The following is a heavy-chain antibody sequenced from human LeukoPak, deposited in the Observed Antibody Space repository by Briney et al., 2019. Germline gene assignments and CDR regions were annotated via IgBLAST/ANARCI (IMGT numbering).Heavy chain of an antibody. V-gene: IGHV1-69*04. D-gene: IGHD3-22*01. CDR3: ARERADSSGYYPPGP. CDR1: GGTFSSYA. Sequence: SVKVSCKASGGTFSSYAISWVRQAPGRGLEWMGRIIPIFGIANYAQKFQGRVTITADKSTSTAYMELSSLRSEDTAVYYCARERADSSGYYPPGPWGQGTLVTVSS. CDR2: IIPIFGIA. J-gene: IGHJ5*02.